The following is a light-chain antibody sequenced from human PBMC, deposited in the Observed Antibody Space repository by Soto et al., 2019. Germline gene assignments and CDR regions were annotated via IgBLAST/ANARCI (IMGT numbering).Light chain of an antibody. CDR1: QSVSSY. CDR3: QQLSNWPPS. J-gene: IGKJ4*01. V-gene: IGKV3-11*01. Sequence: EMVLTQSPATLSLSPGERATLSCRASQSVSSYLAWYQQKPGQTPRLLIYDASNRATGIPARFSGSGSGTDSTHTSSSLGTEHFAVHYCQQLSNWPPSSGRGTKVDIK. CDR2: DAS.